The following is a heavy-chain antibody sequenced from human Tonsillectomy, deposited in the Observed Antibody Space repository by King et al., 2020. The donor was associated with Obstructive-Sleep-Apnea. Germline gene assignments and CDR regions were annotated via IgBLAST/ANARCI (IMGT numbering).Heavy chain of an antibody. V-gene: IGHV3-9*01. J-gene: IGHJ3*02. D-gene: IGHD3-22*01. Sequence: VQLVESGGNLVQPGRSLRLSCAASGFTFDDYAMHWVRQAPGKGLEWVSGFSWNSGSIGYADSVKGRFTISRDNAKNSLYLQMNSLRAEDTALYYCGKDMGSSGYYGPDGFDIWGQGTMVTVSS. CDR3: GKDMGSSGYYGPDGFDI. CDR1: GFTFDDYA. CDR2: FSWNSGSI.